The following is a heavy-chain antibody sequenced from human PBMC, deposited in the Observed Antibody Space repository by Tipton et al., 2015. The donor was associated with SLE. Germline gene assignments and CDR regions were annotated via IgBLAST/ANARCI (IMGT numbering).Heavy chain of an antibody. CDR3: ARGAKERITLVRVRPYYFDY. Sequence: TLSLTCTVSGASTSSGRYYWVWIRQSPGGGLEWVGSIYYTGSTYYSPSLKSRVTISVDTSKNLFSLNVDSVTAADTAVYFCARGAKERITLVRVRPYYFDYWGQGSLVTVSS. V-gene: IGHV4-39*07. D-gene: IGHD3-10*01. CDR2: IYYTGST. CDR1: GASTSSGRYY. J-gene: IGHJ4*01.